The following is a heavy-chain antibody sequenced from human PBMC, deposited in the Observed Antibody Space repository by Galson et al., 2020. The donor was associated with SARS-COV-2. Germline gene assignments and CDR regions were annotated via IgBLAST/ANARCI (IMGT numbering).Heavy chain of an antibody. V-gene: IGHV3-33*01. Sequence: GGSLRLPCAASGFTFSSYGIHWVRQAPGKGLEWVAVIWYDGSHKYYADSVKGRFTISRDDSKNTMYLQMNSLRAEDTAVYYCARDLYGSGKYVDYWGKGTLVTVSS. CDR1: GFTFSSYG. D-gene: IGHD3-10*01. J-gene: IGHJ4*02. CDR3: ARDLYGSGKYVDY. CDR2: IWYDGSHK.